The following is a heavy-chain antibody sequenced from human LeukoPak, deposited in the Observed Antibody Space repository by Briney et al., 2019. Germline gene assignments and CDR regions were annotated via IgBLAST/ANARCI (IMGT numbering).Heavy chain of an antibody. CDR1: GYTFTGYG. D-gene: IGHD3-3*01. CDR2: ISAYNGNT. J-gene: IGHJ6*02. V-gene: IGHV1-18*01. CDR3: ARGAGDYDFWSGYYVYYYYYGMDV. Sequence: ASVKVSCKASGYTFTGYGISWVRQAPGQGLEWMGWISAYNGNTNYAQKLQGRVTMTTDTSTSTAYMELRSLRSDDTAVYYCARGAGDYDFWSGYYVYYYYYGMDVWGQGTTVTVSS.